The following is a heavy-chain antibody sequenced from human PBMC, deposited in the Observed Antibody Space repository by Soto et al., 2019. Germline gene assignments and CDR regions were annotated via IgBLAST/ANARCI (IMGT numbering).Heavy chain of an antibody. J-gene: IGHJ4*02. D-gene: IGHD6-19*01. V-gene: IGHV4-59*01. CDR1: SGSINNNY. Sequence: SETLSLTCTVSSGSINNNYWSWIRQPPGKGLEWIGYIYYSGSTNYNPSLKSRVTISVDTSKSQFYLRLTSVTAADTAVYYCARGGWSMDYWGQGTLVTVSS. CDR2: IYYSGST. CDR3: ARGGWSMDY.